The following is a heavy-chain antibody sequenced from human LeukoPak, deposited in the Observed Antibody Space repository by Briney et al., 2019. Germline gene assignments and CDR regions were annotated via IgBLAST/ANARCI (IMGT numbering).Heavy chain of an antibody. Sequence: GGSLRLSCAASGFSFSNYWMHWARQAPGKGLEWVSDISAGGDIINYAVSVMGRFTISRDNSGNTVYLQMNSLRVEDTAVYYCAKDVRGGCSGANCHSWGQGTLVTVSS. CDR1: GFSFSNYW. D-gene: IGHD2-15*01. CDR2: ISAGGDII. J-gene: IGHJ5*02. V-gene: IGHV3-23*01. CDR3: AKDVRGGCSGANCHS.